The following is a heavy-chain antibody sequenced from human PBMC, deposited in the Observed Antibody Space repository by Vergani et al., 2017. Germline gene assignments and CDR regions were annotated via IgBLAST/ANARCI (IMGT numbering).Heavy chain of an antibody. CDR3: ARDAPSRGGYCSSTSCYTAHYYYGMDV. J-gene: IGHJ6*02. Sequence: QVQLVQSGAEVKKPGASVKVSCKVSGYTLTELSMHWVRQAPGKGLEWMGGFDPEDGETIYAQKFQGRVTMTEDTSTETAYMELSSLRSEDTAVYYCARDAPSRGGYCSSTSCYTAHYYYGMDVWGQGTTVTVSS. D-gene: IGHD2-2*02. V-gene: IGHV1-24*01. CDR1: GYTLTELS. CDR2: FDPEDGET.